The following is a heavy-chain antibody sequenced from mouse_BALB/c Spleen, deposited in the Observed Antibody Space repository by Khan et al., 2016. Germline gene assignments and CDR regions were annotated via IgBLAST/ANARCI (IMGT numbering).Heavy chain of an antibody. V-gene: IGHV3-2*02. D-gene: IGHD1-1*01. Sequence: EVQLQESGPGLVKPSQSLSLTCTVTGYSITSEYAWNWIRQFPGNKLEWMGYISYSGVTSYNPSLNSRISITRDTSKNRFFLQLNSVTTEDTATYFCARSLLLRRDYFDFWGQGTALTVSS. CDR2: ISYSGVT. CDR1: GYSITSEYA. CDR3: ARSLLLRRDYFDF. J-gene: IGHJ2*01.